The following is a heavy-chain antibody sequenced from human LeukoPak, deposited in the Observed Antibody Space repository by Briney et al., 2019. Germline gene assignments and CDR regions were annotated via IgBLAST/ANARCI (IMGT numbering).Heavy chain of an antibody. V-gene: IGHV1-2*02. CDR2: INPNSGGT. J-gene: IGHJ6*02. CDR1: GYXFIGYY. Sequence: ASVKVSCRASGYXFIGYYIHWVRQAPGQGLEWMGWINPNSGGTNYAQKFQGRVTMTRGTFTSTAYMELSRLGSDDTAVYYCARVHRIYGMDVWGQGTTVTVSS. CDR3: ARVHRIYGMDV.